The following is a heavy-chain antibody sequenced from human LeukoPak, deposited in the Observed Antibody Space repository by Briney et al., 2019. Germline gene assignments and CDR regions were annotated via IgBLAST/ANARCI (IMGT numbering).Heavy chain of an antibody. CDR3: ARGGWLQDRELDY. V-gene: IGHV7-4-1*02. J-gene: IGHJ4*02. CDR2: INTNTGNP. D-gene: IGHD5-24*01. Sequence: ASVKVSCKASGYTFTSYAMNWVRQAPGQGLGWMGWINTNTGNPTYAQGFTGRFVFSLDTSVSTAYLQISSLKAEGTAVYYCARGGWLQDRELDYWGQGTLVTVSS. CDR1: GYTFTSYA.